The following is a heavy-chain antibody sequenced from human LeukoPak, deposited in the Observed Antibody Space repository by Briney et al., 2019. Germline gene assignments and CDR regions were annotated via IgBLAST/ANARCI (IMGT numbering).Heavy chain of an antibody. J-gene: IGHJ4*02. CDR3: ARLAGYQAFDY. D-gene: IGHD2-15*01. CDR1: GGSISSYY. CDR2: TYYSGST. Sequence: PSQTLSLTCTVSGGSISSYYWSWIRQPPGRGRGWIGYTYYSGSTNYNPSLKSRVTISVDTSKNQFPLKLSSVTAADTAVYYCARLAGYQAFDYWGQGTLVTVSS. V-gene: IGHV4-59*08.